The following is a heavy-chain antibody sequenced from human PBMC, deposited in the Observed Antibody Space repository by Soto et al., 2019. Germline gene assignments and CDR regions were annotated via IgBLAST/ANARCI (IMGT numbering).Heavy chain of an antibody. V-gene: IGHV1-46*03. CDR1: GYTFTSYY. J-gene: IGHJ4*02. D-gene: IGHD5-12*01. Sequence: QVQLVQSGAEVKKPGASVKVSCKASGYTFTSYYMHWVRQAPGQGLEWMGIINPSGGSTSYAQKFAGRVNMTRDTSTSTVYMELSSLRSEDTAGYYGASGGGYSGYDGSFDYWGQGTLVTVSS. CDR2: INPSGGST. CDR3: ASGGGYSGYDGSFDY.